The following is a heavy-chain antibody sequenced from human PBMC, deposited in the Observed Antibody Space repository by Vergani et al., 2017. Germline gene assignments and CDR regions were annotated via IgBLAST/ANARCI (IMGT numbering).Heavy chain of an antibody. CDR2: IYHSGST. J-gene: IGHJ3*02. V-gene: IGHV4-38-2*01. D-gene: IGHD1-26*01. CDR3: ARVLTLSGSYYAPDAFDI. Sequence: QVQLQESGPGLVKPSETLSLTCAVSGYSISSGYYWGWIRQPPGKGLEWIGSIYHSGSTYYNPSLKSRVTISVDTSKNQFSLKLSSVTAADTAVYYCARVLTLSGSYYAPDAFDIWGQGTMVTVSS. CDR1: GYSISSGYY.